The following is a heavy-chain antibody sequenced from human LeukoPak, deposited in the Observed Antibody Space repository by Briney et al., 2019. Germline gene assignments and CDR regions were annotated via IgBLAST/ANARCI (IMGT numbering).Heavy chain of an antibody. V-gene: IGHV3-30*03. Sequence: GRSLRLSCAASGFSVSIYGMHWVRQAPGKGLEWVAIISYDGNNKYYADSVEGRLTISRDNAKNSLFLQMSSLRAEDTAVYYCARTRMSASTWYYFDHGGQGTLVTVSS. CDR1: GFSVSIYG. CDR2: ISYDGNNK. CDR3: ARTRMSASTWYYFDH. J-gene: IGHJ4*02. D-gene: IGHD2-2*01.